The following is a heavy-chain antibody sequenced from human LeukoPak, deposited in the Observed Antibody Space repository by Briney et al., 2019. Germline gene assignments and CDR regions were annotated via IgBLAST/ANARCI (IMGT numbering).Heavy chain of an antibody. D-gene: IGHD2-2*01. V-gene: IGHV3-11*01. Sequence: GGSLRLSCAASGFTFSDYYMSWIRQAPGKGLEWVSYISRGGSTTYYADSVKGRFTISRDNAKNSLYLQMNSLRAEDTAVYYCAKTRIPHCSSASCFADYYYYYGMDVWGQGTTVTVSS. CDR2: ISRGGSTT. J-gene: IGHJ6*02. CDR3: AKTRIPHCSSASCFADYYYYYGMDV. CDR1: GFTFSDYY.